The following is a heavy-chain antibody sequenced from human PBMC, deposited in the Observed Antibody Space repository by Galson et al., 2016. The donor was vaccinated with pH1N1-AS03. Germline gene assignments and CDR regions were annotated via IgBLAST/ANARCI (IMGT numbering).Heavy chain of an antibody. J-gene: IGHJ4*02. CDR3: ATNIVQRYTSKWYKFDH. Sequence: SLRLSCAASGFTFSSYSVNWVRQAPGKGLEWVSSISSRSSDIYYADSVKGRFTISRDNARRSLYLQMNSLRAEDTAVYYCATNIVQRYTSKWYKFDHWGPGTLVTVSS. CDR1: GFTFSSYS. CDR2: ISSRSSDI. D-gene: IGHD6-13*01. V-gene: IGHV3-21*01.